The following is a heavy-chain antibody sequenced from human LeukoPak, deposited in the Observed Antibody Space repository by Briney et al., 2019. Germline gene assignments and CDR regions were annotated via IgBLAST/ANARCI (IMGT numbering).Heavy chain of an antibody. D-gene: IGHD3-10*01. CDR1: GFTFSSYA. CDR3: AKDFTRRGRITMVRGVISYFDY. J-gene: IGHJ4*02. CDR2: ISGSGGST. Sequence: GGSLRLSCAASGFTFSSYAMSWVRQAPGKGLEWVSAISGSGGSTYYADSVKGRFTISRDNSKNTLYLQMNSLRAEDTAVYYCAKDFTRRGRITMVRGVISYFDYWGQGTLVTVSS. V-gene: IGHV3-23*01.